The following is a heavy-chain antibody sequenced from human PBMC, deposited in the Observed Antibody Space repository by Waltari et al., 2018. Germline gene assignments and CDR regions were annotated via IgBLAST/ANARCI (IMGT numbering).Heavy chain of an antibody. CDR2: RSNDGSNN. D-gene: IGHD3-10*01. Sequence: QVQLVESGGGVVQPGRSLRLSCAASGFTFSCYGMHWVRQAPGKGLEWMAVRSNDGSNNYYADSVKSRFTISRDNSKNTLYLQMNSLRAEDTGVYYWATDLYYGSGGVVDYWGQGTLVTVSS. V-gene: IGHV3-30*03. J-gene: IGHJ4*02. CDR3: ATDLYYGSGGVVDY. CDR1: GFTFSCYG.